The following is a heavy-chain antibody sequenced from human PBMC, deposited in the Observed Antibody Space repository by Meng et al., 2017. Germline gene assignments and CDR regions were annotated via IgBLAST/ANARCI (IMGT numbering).Heavy chain of an antibody. D-gene: IGHD6-13*01. CDR2: IRSNSSYI. CDR1: GLIFSSDS. J-gene: IGHJ4*01. CDR3: SRDGSSSWLSYVDY. Sequence: GEVVEAGGGLRTSGGSLRLFVAASGLIFSSDSRYWGCQARAQGLEWVSSIRSNSSYITYSDSVMGRLTTWRDNDSNSLYLLMNSLRAEATTVYYCSRDGSSSWLSYVDYWGHGTLVTVSS. V-gene: IGHV3-21*01.